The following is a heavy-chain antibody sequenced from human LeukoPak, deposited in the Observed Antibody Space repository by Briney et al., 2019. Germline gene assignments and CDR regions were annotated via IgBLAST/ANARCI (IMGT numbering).Heavy chain of an antibody. V-gene: IGHV4-59*01. CDR2: IYYSGST. CDR3: ARSRYCSGGSCTFDP. D-gene: IGHD2-15*01. CDR1: GGSISSYY. J-gene: IGHJ5*02. Sequence: SETLSLTRTVSGGSISSYYWSWIRQPPGKGLEWIGYIYYSGSTNYNPSLKSRVTISVDTSKNQFSLKLSSVTAADTAVYYCARSRYCSGGSCTFDPWGQGTLVTVSS.